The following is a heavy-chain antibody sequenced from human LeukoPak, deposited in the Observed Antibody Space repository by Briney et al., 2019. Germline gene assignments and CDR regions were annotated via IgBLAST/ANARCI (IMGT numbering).Heavy chain of an antibody. CDR3: ARGSGYYYDSSGPDPGGC. D-gene: IGHD3-22*01. V-gene: IGHV7-4-1*02. Sequence: APVKVSCKASGYTFTDHYMHWVRQAPGQGLEWMGWINTNTGNPTYAQGFTGRFVFSLDTSVSTAYLQISSLKAEDTAVYYCARGSGYYYDSSGPDPGGCWGQGTLVTVSS. CDR1: GYTFTDHY. CDR2: INTNTGNP. J-gene: IGHJ4*02.